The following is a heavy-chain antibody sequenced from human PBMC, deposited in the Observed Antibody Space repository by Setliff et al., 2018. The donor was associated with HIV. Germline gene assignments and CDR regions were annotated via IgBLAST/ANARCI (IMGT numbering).Heavy chain of an antibody. J-gene: IGHJ6*03. V-gene: IGHV4-39*01. CDR3: VNSGHDGDYYYYYMDV. D-gene: IGHD5-12*01. CDR2: LYDTGRT. Sequence: PSETLSLTCSVSGGSVIKDNFYWGWIRQAPAKGLEWIGTLYDTGRTYYNPPLKSRVSIFVDTTKNEFSLNLRSVTAADTAVYFCVNSGHDGDYYYYYMDVWDRGTLVTVSS. CDR1: GGSVIKDNFY.